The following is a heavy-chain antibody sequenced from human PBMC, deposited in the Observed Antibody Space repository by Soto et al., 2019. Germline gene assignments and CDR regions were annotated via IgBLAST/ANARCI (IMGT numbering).Heavy chain of an antibody. D-gene: IGHD2-8*02. CDR3: AARYCSAATCFNSGAY. V-gene: IGHV1-69*02. J-gene: IGHJ4*02. CDR2: IIPILAVT. Sequence: QVQLVQSGAEVKKPGSSVKVSCKVSGDTFNTYTISWVRQAPGQGLEWMGRIIPILAVTTYSRKFQGRLSITADESTSTAYMEVSSLRSEDTAIYYCAARYCSAATCFNSGAYWGQGTLVAVSS. CDR1: GDTFNTYT.